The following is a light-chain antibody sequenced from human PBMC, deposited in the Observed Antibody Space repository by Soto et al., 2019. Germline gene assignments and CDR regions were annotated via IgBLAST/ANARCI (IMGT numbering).Light chain of an antibody. CDR3: SSYAGSNNYV. J-gene: IGLJ1*01. CDR1: SSDVGGFDF. Sequence: QSVLTQPASVSGSPGQSITISCTGTSSDVGGFDFVSWYQQHPGKVPKLLIYEVANRPSGVSNRFSGSKSGNTASLTISALQAEDEADYYCSSYAGSNNYVFGTGTKVTVL. CDR2: EVA. V-gene: IGLV2-14*03.